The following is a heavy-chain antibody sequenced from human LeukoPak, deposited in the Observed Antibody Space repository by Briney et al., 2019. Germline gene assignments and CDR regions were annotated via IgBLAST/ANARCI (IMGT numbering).Heavy chain of an antibody. Sequence: GESLKISCKGSGYSFTSYWIAWVRQMPGKGLEWMGIIYPGDSDTRYSPSFQGQVTISADKSISTAYLQWSSLKASDTAMYYCARRLGYCSGGSCYYFDYLGQGTLVTVSS. D-gene: IGHD2-15*01. J-gene: IGHJ4*02. CDR1: GYSFTSYW. V-gene: IGHV5-51*01. CDR3: ARRLGYCSGGSCYYFDY. CDR2: IYPGDSDT.